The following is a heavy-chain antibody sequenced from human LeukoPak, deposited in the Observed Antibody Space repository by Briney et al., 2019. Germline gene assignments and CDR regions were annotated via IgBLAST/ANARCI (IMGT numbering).Heavy chain of an antibody. CDR3: ARDPDSSGWYRFDY. V-gene: IGHV3-30*01. CDR2: VSYDGSDE. D-gene: IGHD6-19*01. CDR1: GYTFSSYA. J-gene: IGHJ4*02. Sequence: PGRSLRLSCAASGYTFSSYAMHWVRQAPGKGLEWVAVVSYDGSDENYADPVKGRFTIFRDNSKYTLFLQMNSLRAEDTAVYYCARDPDSSGWYRFDYWGQGTLVTVSS.